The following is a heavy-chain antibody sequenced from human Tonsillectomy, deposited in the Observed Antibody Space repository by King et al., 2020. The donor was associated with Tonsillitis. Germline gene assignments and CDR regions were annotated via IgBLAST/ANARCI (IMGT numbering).Heavy chain of an antibody. V-gene: IGHV3-7*01. D-gene: IGHD2-15*01. CDR2: IKQDVSEN. Sequence: VQLVESGGGLVQPGGSLRLSCAPSGFTFSSYWMSWFRQAPGRGLEWVANIKQDVSENYNVDSVTGRFTISRDNAKNSLYLQMNSLRAEDTAVYYCAREGARYCSGGSCYLDYWGQGTLVTVSS. J-gene: IGHJ4*02. CDR1: GFTFSSYW. CDR3: AREGARYCSGGSCYLDY.